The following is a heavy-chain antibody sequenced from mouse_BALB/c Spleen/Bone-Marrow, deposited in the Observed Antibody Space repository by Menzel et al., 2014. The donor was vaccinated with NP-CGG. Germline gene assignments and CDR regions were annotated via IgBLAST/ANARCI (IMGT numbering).Heavy chain of an antibody. CDR3: ARREVITRIWYFDV. CDR1: GFNIKDTY. Sequence: VQLQQSGAELVKPGASVKLSCTASGFNIKDTYMHWVKQRPEQGLEWIGRIDPANGDTKYDPKFQDKATITADTSSNTAYLQLSSLTSEDTAVYYCARREVITRIWYFDVWGAGTTVTVSS. D-gene: IGHD1-2*01. V-gene: IGHV14-3*02. CDR2: IDPANGDT. J-gene: IGHJ1*01.